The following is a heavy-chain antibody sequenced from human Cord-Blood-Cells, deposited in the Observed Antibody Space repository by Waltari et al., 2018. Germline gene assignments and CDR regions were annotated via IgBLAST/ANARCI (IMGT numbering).Heavy chain of an antibody. J-gene: IGHJ3*02. CDR2: INHSGRT. D-gene: IGHD2-15*01. CDR1: GGSFSGYY. V-gene: IGHV4-34*01. Sequence: QVQLQQWGAGLLKPSETLSLTCAVYGGSFSGYYWSWIRQPPGKGLEWIGEINHSGRTNYNPSLKSRVTISVDTSKNQFSLKLSSVTAADTAVYYCARGRGWDIWGQGTMVTVSS. CDR3: ARGRGWDI.